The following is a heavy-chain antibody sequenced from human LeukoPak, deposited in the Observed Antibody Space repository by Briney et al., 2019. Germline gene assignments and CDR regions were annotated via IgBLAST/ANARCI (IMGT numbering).Heavy chain of an antibody. Sequence: PGGSLRLFCAASGFTFINFAMSWVRQAPGKGLDWVSTISGNGHNTYYADSVKGRFTISRDTSKNTLYLQMNSLRADDTAVYYCAKGYSSGWYDFDSWGQGTPVTVAS. CDR3: AKGYSSGWYDFDS. J-gene: IGHJ4*02. V-gene: IGHV3-23*01. CDR2: ISGNGHNT. D-gene: IGHD6-19*01. CDR1: GFTFINFA.